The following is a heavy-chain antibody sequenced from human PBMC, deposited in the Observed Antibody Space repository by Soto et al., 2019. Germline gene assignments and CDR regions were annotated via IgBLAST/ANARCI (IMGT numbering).Heavy chain of an antibody. CDR2: IIPIFGTA. D-gene: IGHD3-3*01. Sequence: SVKVSCKASGGTFSSYAISWVRQAPGQGLEWMGGIIPIFGTANYAQKFQGRVTVTVDKSTSTGYMELSSLRSEDTAVYYCARWGSYDVWSGYYGEAGGCYIRGQETMVTVSS. V-gene: IGHV1-69*06. J-gene: IGHJ3*02. CDR1: GGTFSSYA. CDR3: ARWGSYDVWSGYYGEAGGCYI.